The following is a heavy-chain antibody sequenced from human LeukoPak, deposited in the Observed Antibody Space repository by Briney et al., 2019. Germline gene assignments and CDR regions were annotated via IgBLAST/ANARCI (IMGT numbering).Heavy chain of an antibody. CDR3: ARDTGVFDY. Sequence: GASVKVSCKASGYIFSNYGISWVRQAPGQGLEWMGWISGYNGKTNYAQKFQGRVTMTRDMSTSTVYMELSSLRSEDTAVYYCARDTGVFDYWGQGTLVTVSS. V-gene: IGHV1-18*01. D-gene: IGHD1-14*01. CDR1: GYIFSNYG. CDR2: ISGYNGKT. J-gene: IGHJ4*02.